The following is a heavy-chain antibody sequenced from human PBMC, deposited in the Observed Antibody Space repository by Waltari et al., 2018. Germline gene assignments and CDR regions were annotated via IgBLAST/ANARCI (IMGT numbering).Heavy chain of an antibody. V-gene: IGHV3-21*01. CDR3: ARVPYSSSSEFDY. CDR2: ISSSSSYI. Sequence: EVQLVESGGGLVKPGGSLRLSCAASGFTFSSDSMNWVRQAPGKGLEWVSSISSSSSYIYYADSVKGRFTISRDNAKNSLYLQMNSLRAEDTAVYYCARVPYSSSSEFDYWGQGTLVTVSS. J-gene: IGHJ4*02. CDR1: GFTFSSDS. D-gene: IGHD6-6*01.